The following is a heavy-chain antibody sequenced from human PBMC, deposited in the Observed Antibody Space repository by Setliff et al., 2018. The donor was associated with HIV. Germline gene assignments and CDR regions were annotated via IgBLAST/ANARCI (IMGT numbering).Heavy chain of an antibody. CDR2: IYHGGNT. Sequence: PSETLSLTCDVSGGSISSNSWWTWVRQPPGKGLEWIGQIYHGGNTRYNPSLKSRLTMSIDKSKNQVSLRLSSVTAADTAVYYCARRERYYDILTGRVSDGFDIWGQGTMVTVSS. J-gene: IGHJ3*02. CDR3: ARRERYYDILTGRVSDGFDI. CDR1: GGSISSNSW. D-gene: IGHD3-9*01. V-gene: IGHV4-4*02.